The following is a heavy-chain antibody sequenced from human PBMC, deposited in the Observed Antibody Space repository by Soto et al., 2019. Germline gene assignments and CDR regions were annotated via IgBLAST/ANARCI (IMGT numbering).Heavy chain of an antibody. J-gene: IGHJ4*02. CDR1: GGSITSYY. CDR3: ATGRVYFGSEY. CDR2: IYYNGNI. D-gene: IGHD3-10*01. V-gene: IGHV4-59*01. Sequence: QVQLQESGPGLVKPLETLSLTCTVPGGSITSYYWSWVRQPPGKGLEWIGYIYYNGNINSNPSLTSRLTISLDTSKNQFSLRLSSVTAADMAVYYCATGRVYFGSEYWGQGTLVTVSS.